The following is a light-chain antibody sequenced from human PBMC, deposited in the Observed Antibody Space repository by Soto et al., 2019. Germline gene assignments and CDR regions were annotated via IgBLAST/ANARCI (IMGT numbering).Light chain of an antibody. J-gene: IGLJ1*01. CDR1: RNDIGVYDF. V-gene: IGLV2-14*01. CDR2: EVT. CDR3: SSYAGSSNV. Sequence: QSALTQPASVSGSPGQSITISCTGTRNDIGVYDFVSWYQQHPGKAPKLMIYEVTNRPSGVSIRFSGSKSGNTASLTVSGLQAEDEADYYCSSYAGSSNVFGTGTQLTVL.